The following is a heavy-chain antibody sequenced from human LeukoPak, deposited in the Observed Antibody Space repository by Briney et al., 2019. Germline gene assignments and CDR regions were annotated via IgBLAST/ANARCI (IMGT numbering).Heavy chain of an antibody. D-gene: IGHD3-3*01. J-gene: IGHJ4*02. CDR1: GFIFSGDD. Sequence: GGSLRLSCAASGFIFSGDDMNWVRQAPGTGLDWVSGITGGGDNTFYADSVKGRFTISRDNSKNTVYLQMNSLRAEDTAIYYCAIVSWSGYYSWGQGILVTVSS. CDR3: AIVSWSGYYS. V-gene: IGHV3-23*01. CDR2: ITGGGDNT.